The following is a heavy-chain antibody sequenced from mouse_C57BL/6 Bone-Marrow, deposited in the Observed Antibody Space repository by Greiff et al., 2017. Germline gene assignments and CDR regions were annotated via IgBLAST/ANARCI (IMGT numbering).Heavy chain of an antibody. V-gene: IGHV1-55*01. CDR3: ARRRYGYDDAMDY. Sequence: VQLQQPGAELVKPGASVKMSCKASGYTFTSYWITWVKQRPGQGLEWIGDIYPGSGSTNYNEKFKSKATLTVDTSSSTAYMQLSSLTSEDSAVYYCARRRYGYDDAMDYWGQGTSVTVSS. CDR1: GYTFTSYW. J-gene: IGHJ4*01. CDR2: IYPGSGST. D-gene: IGHD2-2*01.